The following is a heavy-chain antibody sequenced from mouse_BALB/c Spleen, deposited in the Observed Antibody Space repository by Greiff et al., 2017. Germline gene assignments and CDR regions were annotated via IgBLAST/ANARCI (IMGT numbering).Heavy chain of an antibody. CDR3: ARSEDLTGTEFAY. CDR2: INPYNDGT. D-gene: IGHD4-1*01. J-gene: IGHJ3*01. Sequence: VQLQQSGPELVKPGASVKMSCKASGYTFTSYVMHWVKQKPGQGLEWIGYINPYNDGTKYNEKFKGKATLTSDKSSSTAYMELSSLTSEDSAVYYCARSEDLTGTEFAYWGQGTLVTVSA. CDR1: GYTFTSYV. V-gene: IGHV1-14*01.